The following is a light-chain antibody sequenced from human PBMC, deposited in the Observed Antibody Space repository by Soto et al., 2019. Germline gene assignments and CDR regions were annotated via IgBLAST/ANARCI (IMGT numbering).Light chain of an antibody. J-gene: IGLJ2*01. CDR3: SSYTNSNTRVL. CDR1: SSDVGGFNY. CDR2: EVS. V-gene: IGLV2-14*01. Sequence: QSALTQPASVSGSPGQSITISCTATSSDVGGFNYVSWYQQHPGKAPRLMIFEVSNRPSGVSNRFSGSKSGNTASLTISGLQAEDEADYYCSSYTNSNTRVLFGGGTKLTVL.